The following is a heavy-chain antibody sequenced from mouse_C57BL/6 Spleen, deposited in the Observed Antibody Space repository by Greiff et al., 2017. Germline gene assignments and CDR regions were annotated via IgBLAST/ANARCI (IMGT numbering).Heavy chain of an antibody. J-gene: IGHJ4*01. D-gene: IGHD3-3*01. CDR3: ARGDYDAMDY. Sequence: VQLQQPGPELVKPGASVKLSCKASGYTFTSYWMHWVKQRPGKGLEWIGMIHPNSGSTNYNEKFKSKATLTVDKSSSTAYMQLSSLTSEDSAVYYCARGDYDAMDYWGQGTSVTVSS. CDR1: GYTFTSYW. CDR2: IHPNSGST. V-gene: IGHV1-64*01.